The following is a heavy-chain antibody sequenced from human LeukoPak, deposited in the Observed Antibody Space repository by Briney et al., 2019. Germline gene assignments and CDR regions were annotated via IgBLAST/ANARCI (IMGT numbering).Heavy chain of an antibody. J-gene: IGHJ4*02. CDR2: ISSIDIK. D-gene: IGHD4-23*01. CDR3: LEGLRWSDY. Sequence: PGRSLRLSCTAPGLYFSGSSMAWVRQARGKGLEWVSAISSIDIKYYPDSLRGRFTISRDNSSNNFYLQMNSLRVGDPAVLYFLEGLRWSDYWGQGTLVTVSS. CDR1: GLYFSGSS. V-gene: IGHV3-23*01.